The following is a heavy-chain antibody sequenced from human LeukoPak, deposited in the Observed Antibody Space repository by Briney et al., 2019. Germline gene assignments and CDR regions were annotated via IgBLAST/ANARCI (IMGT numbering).Heavy chain of an antibody. J-gene: IGHJ2*01. V-gene: IGHV3-20*04. D-gene: IGHD6-13*01. Sequence: PRGSLRLSCAASGFTFDDYGMSWVRQVPGKGLEWVSGLNWNGGNTGYADPVKGRFTISRDNAKNSLYLQMNSLGVEDTAFYYCARDRGYSASWYSRSGYFDLWGRGTLVTVSS. CDR1: GFTFDDYG. CDR2: LNWNGGNT. CDR3: ARDRGYSASWYSRSGYFDL.